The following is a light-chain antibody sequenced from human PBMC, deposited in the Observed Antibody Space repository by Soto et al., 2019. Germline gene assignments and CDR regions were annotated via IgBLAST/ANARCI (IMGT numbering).Light chain of an antibody. CDR2: EVN. CDR3: SSYAGSSNV. CDR1: SSDVGGYNY. J-gene: IGLJ1*01. Sequence: QSALTQPPSASGSPGQSVAISCTGTSSDVGGYNYVSWDQQHPGKAPKLMIYEVNKRPSGVPDRFSGSKSGNTASLTVSGLQADDEADYYCSSYAGSSNVFGTGTKLTVL. V-gene: IGLV2-8*01.